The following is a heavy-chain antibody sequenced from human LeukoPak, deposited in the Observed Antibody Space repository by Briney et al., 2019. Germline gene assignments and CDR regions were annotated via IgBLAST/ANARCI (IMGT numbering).Heavy chain of an antibody. Sequence: GGSLRLSCAASGFTFSSYWMSWVRQAPGKGLEWVANIKQDGSEKYYVDSVKGRFTISRDNAKNSLYLQMNSLRAEDTAVYYCARDLHFHYYDSSGYYSPVLFDPWGQGTLVTVSS. J-gene: IGHJ5*02. CDR2: IKQDGSEK. D-gene: IGHD3-22*01. CDR1: GFTFSSYW. V-gene: IGHV3-7*03. CDR3: ARDLHFHYYDSSGYYSPVLFDP.